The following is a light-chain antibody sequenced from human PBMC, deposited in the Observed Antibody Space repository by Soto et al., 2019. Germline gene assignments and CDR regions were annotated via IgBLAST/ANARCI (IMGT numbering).Light chain of an antibody. V-gene: IGKV3-15*01. CDR3: QQYNNWPPLYT. CDR2: DAS. CDR1: QSVRNN. Sequence: EIVLTQSPATLSVSPGERATLSCRASQSVRNNLAWYQQKPGQAPRLLLYDASTRATGIPATFSGSGSGTEFNLTITSLQSEDFAIYSCQQYNNWPPLYTFGQGTKLEIK. J-gene: IGKJ2*01.